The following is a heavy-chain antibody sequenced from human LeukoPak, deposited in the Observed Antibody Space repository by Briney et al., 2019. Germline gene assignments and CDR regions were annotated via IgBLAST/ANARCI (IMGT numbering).Heavy chain of an antibody. CDR1: GGSISSGGYS. CDR2: IYHSGST. D-gene: IGHD4-17*01. CDR3: ARGGLDGDYGPLYYYGMDV. J-gene: IGHJ6*02. Sequence: SQTLSLTCAVSGGSISSGGYSWSWILQPPGKGLEWIGYIYHSGSTYYNPSLKSRVTISVDRSKNQFSLKLSSVTAADTAVYYCARGGLDGDYGPLYYYGMDVWGQGTTVTVSS. V-gene: IGHV4-30-2*01.